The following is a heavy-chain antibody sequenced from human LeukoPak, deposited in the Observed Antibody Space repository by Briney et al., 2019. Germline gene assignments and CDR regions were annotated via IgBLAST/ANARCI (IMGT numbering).Heavy chain of an antibody. CDR2: IRSKAYGGTT. CDR1: GFTFGDYA. CDR3: TTRTSFWSGYYPDY. D-gene: IGHD3-3*01. V-gene: IGHV3-49*03. J-gene: IGHJ4*02. Sequence: PGGSLRLSCTASGFTFGDYAMSWFRQAPGKGLEWVGFIRSKAYGGTTEYAASVKGRFTISRDDSKSIAYLQMNSLKAEDTAVYYCTTRTSFWSGYYPDYWGQGTLVTVSS.